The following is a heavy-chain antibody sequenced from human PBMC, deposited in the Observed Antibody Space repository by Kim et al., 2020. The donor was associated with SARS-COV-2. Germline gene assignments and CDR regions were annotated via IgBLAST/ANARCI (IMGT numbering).Heavy chain of an antibody. CDR3: AYPSSLYSSSWYDPVDY. J-gene: IGHJ4*02. V-gene: IGHV3-23*01. D-gene: IGHD6-13*01. Sequence: VKGRFTISRDNTKNTLYLQRNSLRAADTAVYYCAYPSSLYSSSWYDPVDYWGQGTLVTVSS.